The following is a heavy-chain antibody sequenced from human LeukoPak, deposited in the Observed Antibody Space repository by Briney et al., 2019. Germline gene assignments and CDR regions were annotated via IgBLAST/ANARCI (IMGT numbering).Heavy chain of an antibody. CDR3: ARDGRKVRGVIITNWFDP. Sequence: ASVKVSFKASGYTFTGYYMHWVRQPPGQGLEWMGWINPNSGGTNYAQKFQGRVTMTRDTSISTAYMELSRLRSDDTAVYYCARDGRKVRGVIITNWFDPWGQGTLVTVSS. D-gene: IGHD3-10*01. V-gene: IGHV1-2*02. CDR1: GYTFTGYY. J-gene: IGHJ5*02. CDR2: INPNSGGT.